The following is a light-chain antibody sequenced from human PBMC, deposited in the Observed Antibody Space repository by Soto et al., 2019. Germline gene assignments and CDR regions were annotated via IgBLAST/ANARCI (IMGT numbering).Light chain of an antibody. J-gene: IGLJ2*01. V-gene: IGLV1-40*01. CDR2: GNN. Sequence: QSVLTQPPSVSGAPGQRVTISCTASSSNIGAGYDVHWYQHLPGTAPKLLIYGNNNRPSGVPDRFSGSKSGTSASLAITGLQAEDEADYYCQSYDSSLSGSVFGGGTKVTVL. CDR1: SSNIGAGYD. CDR3: QSYDSSLSGSV.